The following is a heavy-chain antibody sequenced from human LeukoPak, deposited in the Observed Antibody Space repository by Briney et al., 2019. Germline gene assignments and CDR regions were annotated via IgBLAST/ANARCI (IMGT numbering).Heavy chain of an antibody. CDR3: ARYYGDGAVVFDY. CDR1: GGSISSGDYY. V-gene: IGHV4-30-4*08. Sequence: SETLSLTCTVSGGSISSGDYYWSWIRQPPGKGLEWIGYIYCSGSTYYNPSLKSRVTISVDTSKNQFSLKLSSVTAADTAVYYCARYYGDGAVVFDYWGQGTLVTVSS. D-gene: IGHD4-17*01. CDR2: IYCSGST. J-gene: IGHJ4*02.